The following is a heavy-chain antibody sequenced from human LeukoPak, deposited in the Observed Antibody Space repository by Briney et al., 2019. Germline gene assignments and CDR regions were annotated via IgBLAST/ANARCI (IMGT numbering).Heavy chain of an antibody. CDR1: GFTFSSYW. J-gene: IGHJ6*02. CDR2: INSDGSST. CDR3: ARVPGYSGYFYGMDV. D-gene: IGHD5-12*01. Sequence: GGSLRLSCAASGFTFSSYWMHWVRQAPGKGLVWVSRINSDGSSTSYADSVKGRFTISRDNAKNTLYLQMNSLTAEDTAVYYCARVPGYSGYFYGMDVWGQGTTVTVSS. V-gene: IGHV3-74*01.